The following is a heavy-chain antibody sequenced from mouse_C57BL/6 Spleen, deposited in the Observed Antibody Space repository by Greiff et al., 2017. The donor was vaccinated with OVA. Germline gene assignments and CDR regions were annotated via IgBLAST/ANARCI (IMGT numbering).Heavy chain of an antibody. J-gene: IGHJ2*01. Sequence: VQLQESGAELVKPGASVKLSCKASGYTFTEYTIHWVKQRPGQGLEWIGWFYPGSGSIKYNEKFKDKATLTADKSSSTVYMELSRLTSKDSAVYFCARHEKETAQGEGFDYWGQGTTLTVSS. CDR2: FYPGSGSI. V-gene: IGHV1-62-2*01. CDR3: ARHEKETAQGEGFDY. CDR1: GYTFTEYT. D-gene: IGHD3-2*02.